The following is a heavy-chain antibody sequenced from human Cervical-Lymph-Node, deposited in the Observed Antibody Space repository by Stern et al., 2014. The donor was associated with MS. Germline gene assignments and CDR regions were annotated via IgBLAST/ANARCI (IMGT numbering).Heavy chain of an antibody. J-gene: IGHJ4*02. CDR2: IIYSGST. V-gene: IGHV4-30-4*01. CDR1: GGPLSSFYYY. Sequence: QLQESGPGLVKPSQTLSLTCTVSGGPLSSFYYYWNWIRQSPGKGLEWIGNIIYSGSTHYNPSLESRFTISVDTSKNQLSLRLTSVTAADTALYYCARSYGDHAYQNWGQGTPVIVSS. CDR3: ARSYGDHAYQN. D-gene: IGHD4-17*01.